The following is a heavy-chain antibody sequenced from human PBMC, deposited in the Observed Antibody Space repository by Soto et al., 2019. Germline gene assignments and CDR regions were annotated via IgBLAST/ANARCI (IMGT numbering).Heavy chain of an antibody. CDR3: ARGTTYYDFWSGYYTGDY. CDR1: GYTFTSYY. CDR2: INPSGGST. Sequence: QVQLVQSGAEVKKPGASVKVSCKASGYTFTSYYMHWVRQAPGQGLEWMGIINPSGGSTSYAQKFQGRLTIPRDTPTSTVYMELSSLRSEDTAVYYCARGTTYYDFWSGYYTGDYWGQGTLVTVSS. D-gene: IGHD3-3*01. J-gene: IGHJ4*02. V-gene: IGHV1-46*01.